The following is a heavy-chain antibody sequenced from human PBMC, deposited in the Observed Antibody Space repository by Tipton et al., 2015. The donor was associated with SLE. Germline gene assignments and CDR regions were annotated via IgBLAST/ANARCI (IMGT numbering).Heavy chain of an antibody. CDR2: IFATGST. CDR3: ARMAGYYHFVY. V-gene: IGHV4-4*07. Sequence: TLSLTCTVSGDSISNFYWSWIRQPAGMALEWIGRIFATGSTTYNPSLKGRVTISVRTSENQLSLILTSVTAADTAIYYCARMAGYYHFVYWGPGTQVTVSS. J-gene: IGHJ4*02. CDR1: GDSISNFY. D-gene: IGHD3-9*01.